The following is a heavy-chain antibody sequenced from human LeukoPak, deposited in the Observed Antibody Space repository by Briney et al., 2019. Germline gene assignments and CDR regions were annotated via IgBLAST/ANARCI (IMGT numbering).Heavy chain of an antibody. J-gene: IGHJ4*02. D-gene: IGHD5-12*01. V-gene: IGHV1-46*01. CDR1: GYTFTSYY. CDR3: ARASGIYSGYELPFDY. Sequence: ASVKVSCKASGYTFTSYYMHWVRQAPGQGLEWMGIINPSGGSTSYAQKFQGRVTMTRDTSTSTVYMELSSLGSEDTAVYYCARASGIYSGYELPFDYWGQGTLVTVSS. CDR2: INPSGGST.